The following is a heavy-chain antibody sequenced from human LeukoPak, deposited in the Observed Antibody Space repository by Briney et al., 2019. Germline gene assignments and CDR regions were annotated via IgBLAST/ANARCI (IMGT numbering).Heavy chain of an antibody. V-gene: IGHV3-64D*06. CDR1: GFTFSSYA. CDR3: ARDNYDFWSGYKIDY. CDR2: ISSNGGST. D-gene: IGHD3-3*01. Sequence: GGSLRLSCSASGFTFSSYAMHWVRQAPGKGLEYVSAISSNGGSTYYADSVKGRFTISRDNSKNTLYLQMSSLRAEDTAVYYCARDNYDFWSGYKIDYWGQGTLVTVSS. J-gene: IGHJ4*02.